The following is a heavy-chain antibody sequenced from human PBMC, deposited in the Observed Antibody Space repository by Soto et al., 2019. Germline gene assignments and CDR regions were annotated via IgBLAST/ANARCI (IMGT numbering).Heavy chain of an antibody. CDR1: GGTFSSYA. Sequence: QVQLVQSGAEVKKPGSSVKVSCKASGGTFSSYAISWVRQAPGQGLEWMGGIIPIFGTANYAQKFQGRVTITGDEPTSTADGELSRLRSEEKAGYSGGGAGRVAGQDYYYYGMDVWGQGTTVTVSS. J-gene: IGHJ6*02. V-gene: IGHV1-69*01. CDR2: IIPIFGTA. D-gene: IGHD6-19*01. CDR3: GGAGRVAGQDYYYYGMDV.